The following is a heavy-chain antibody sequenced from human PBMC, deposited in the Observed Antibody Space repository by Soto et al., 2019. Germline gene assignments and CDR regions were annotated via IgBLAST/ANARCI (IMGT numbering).Heavy chain of an antibody. CDR3: ARDPGHDYGEYYYDL. J-gene: IGHJ4*02. Sequence: QVQLVQSGAEVKKPWASLTVSCEASGYTFRDFYIHWVRQAPAQGLEWMGWINPDSGGTLYAQTFQGRVTMTRDTSTGTAYLTLSSLRSGDTALYYCARDPGHDYGEYYYDLWGQGTLVTVSS. D-gene: IGHD4-17*01. V-gene: IGHV1-2*02. CDR1: GYTFRDFY. CDR2: INPDSGGT.